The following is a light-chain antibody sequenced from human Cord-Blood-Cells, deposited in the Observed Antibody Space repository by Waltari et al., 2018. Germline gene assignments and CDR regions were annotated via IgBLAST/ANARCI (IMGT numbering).Light chain of an antibody. CDR2: EGS. Sequence: QSALTQPASVSGSPGQSITISCTGTSSDVGSYNLVSWYQQHPGKATKLMIYEGSKRPQGVSNRFSGSKSGNTASLTISGLQAEDEADYYCCSYAGSSTVFGGGTKLTVL. J-gene: IGLJ3*02. V-gene: IGLV2-23*01. CDR3: CSYAGSSTV. CDR1: SSDVGSYNL.